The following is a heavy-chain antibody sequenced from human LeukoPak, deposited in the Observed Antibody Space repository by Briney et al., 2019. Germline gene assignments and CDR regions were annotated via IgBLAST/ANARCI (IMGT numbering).Heavy chain of an antibody. CDR1: GFFFNTYA. J-gene: IGHJ4*02. CDR3: AKSISGWYFDH. D-gene: IGHD6-19*01. CDR2: IVGSASDT. V-gene: IGHV3-23*01. Sequence: PGGSLRHSCAASGFFFNTYAMSWVRQAPGKGLEWVSTIVGSASDTYYADSVRGRFTVSRDNSKNTLYLQVNSLRADDTAIYYCAKSISGWYFDHWGQGTLVTVSS.